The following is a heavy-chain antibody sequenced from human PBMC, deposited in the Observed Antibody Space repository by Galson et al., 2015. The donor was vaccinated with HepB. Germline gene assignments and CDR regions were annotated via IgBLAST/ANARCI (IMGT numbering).Heavy chain of an antibody. V-gene: IGHV5-51*01. Sequence: QSGAEVKKPGESLKISCKGSGYSFTSYWIGWVRQMPGKGLEWMGIIYPGDSDTRYSPSFQGQVTISADKSISTAYLQWSSLKASDTAMYYCARQTYYYDSSGYYYGGHDAFDIWGQGTMVTVSS. CDR3: ARQTYYYDSSGYYYGGHDAFDI. D-gene: IGHD3-22*01. CDR1: GYSFTSYW. J-gene: IGHJ3*02. CDR2: IYPGDSDT.